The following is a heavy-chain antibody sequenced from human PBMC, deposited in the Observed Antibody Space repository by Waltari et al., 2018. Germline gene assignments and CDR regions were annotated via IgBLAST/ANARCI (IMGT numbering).Heavy chain of an antibody. CDR1: GYSISSGYY. D-gene: IGHD2-15*01. CDR2: IYHSGST. V-gene: IGHV4-38-2*01. Sequence: QVQLQESGPGLVKPSETLSLTCAVSGYSISSGYYWGWIRQPPGKGLEWIGSIYHSGSTDYNPSLKSRVTISVDTSKNQFSLKLSSVTAADTAVYYCWGVVVAATLTDYWGQGTLVTVSS. CDR3: WGVVVAATLTDY. J-gene: IGHJ4*02.